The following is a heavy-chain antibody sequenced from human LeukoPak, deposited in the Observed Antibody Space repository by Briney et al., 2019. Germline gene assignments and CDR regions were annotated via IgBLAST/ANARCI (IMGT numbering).Heavy chain of an antibody. Sequence: AGGSLRLSCAASGFTFDDYSMHWVRQAPGKGLEWVSAISGSGGSTYYADSVKGRFTISRDNSKNTLYLQMNSLRAEDTAVYYCAKKVRSSSWYPFDYWGQGTLVTVSS. D-gene: IGHD6-13*01. CDR3: AKKVRSSSWYPFDY. V-gene: IGHV3-23*01. CDR2: ISGSGGST. J-gene: IGHJ4*02. CDR1: GFTFDDYS.